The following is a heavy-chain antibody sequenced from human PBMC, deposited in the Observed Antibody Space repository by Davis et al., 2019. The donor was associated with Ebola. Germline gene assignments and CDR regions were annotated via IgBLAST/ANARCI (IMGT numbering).Heavy chain of an antibody. CDR3: ARGWLRRGMDV. D-gene: IGHD5-18*01. Sequence: HSQTLSLTCAISGDSVSINSAGWNWIRQSPSRGLEWLGRTYFNSKYYSDYAVSVRGRITVNADTSKNQFSLQLDSVTPEDTALYYCARGWLRRGMDVWGEGTTVTVSS. CDR1: GDSVSINSAG. CDR2: TYFNSKYYS. V-gene: IGHV6-1*01. J-gene: IGHJ6*04.